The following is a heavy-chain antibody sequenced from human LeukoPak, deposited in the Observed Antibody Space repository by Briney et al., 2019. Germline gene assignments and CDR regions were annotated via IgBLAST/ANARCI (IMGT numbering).Heavy chain of an antibody. Sequence: SETLSLTCTVSGGSISSYYWSWIRQPPGKGLEWIGYIYYSGSTNYNPSLKSRVTISVDTSKNQFSLKLSSVTAADTAVYYCARGFDSSGYYYFYAFDIWGQGTMVTVSS. D-gene: IGHD3-22*01. CDR3: ARGFDSSGYYYFYAFDI. CDR1: GGSISSYY. CDR2: IYYSGST. V-gene: IGHV4-59*01. J-gene: IGHJ3*02.